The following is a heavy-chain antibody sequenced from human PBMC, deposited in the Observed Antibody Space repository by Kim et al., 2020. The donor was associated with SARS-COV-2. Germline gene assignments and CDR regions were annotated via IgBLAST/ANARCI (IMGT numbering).Heavy chain of an antibody. Sequence: GLAWVSSISSSSSYIYYADSVKGRFTISRDNAKNSLYLQMNSLRAEDTSVYYCASSQTPLYDFWSGYVYWGQGTLVTVSS. V-gene: IGHV3-21*01. D-gene: IGHD3-3*01. CDR2: ISSSSSYI. J-gene: IGHJ4*02. CDR3: ASSQTPLYDFWSGYVY.